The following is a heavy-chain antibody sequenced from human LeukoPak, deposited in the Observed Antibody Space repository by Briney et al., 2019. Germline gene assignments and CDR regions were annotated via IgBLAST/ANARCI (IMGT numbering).Heavy chain of an antibody. V-gene: IGHV4-34*01. Sequence: SETLSLTCAVYGGSFSGYYWSWIRQPPGKGLEWIGEINHSGSTNYNPSLKSRVTISVDTSKNQFSLKLSSVTAADTAVYYCARGGRLRFLEWSRNWFDPWGQGTLVTASS. D-gene: IGHD3-3*01. J-gene: IGHJ5*02. CDR1: GGSFSGYY. CDR2: INHSGST. CDR3: ARGGRLRFLEWSRNWFDP.